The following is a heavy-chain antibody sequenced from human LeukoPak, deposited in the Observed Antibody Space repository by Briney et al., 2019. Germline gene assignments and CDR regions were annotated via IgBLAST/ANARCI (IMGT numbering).Heavy chain of an antibody. CDR2: ISGSGGST. CDR1: GFTFSSYA. CDR3: TTHLNYGDYSFDY. V-gene: IGHV3-23*01. D-gene: IGHD4-17*01. J-gene: IGHJ4*02. Sequence: SGGSLRLPCAASGFTFSSYAMSGVRQAPGKGLEWVSAISGSGGSTYYADSVKGRFTISRDNSKNTLYLQMNSLRAEDTAVYYCTTHLNYGDYSFDYWGQGTLVTVSS.